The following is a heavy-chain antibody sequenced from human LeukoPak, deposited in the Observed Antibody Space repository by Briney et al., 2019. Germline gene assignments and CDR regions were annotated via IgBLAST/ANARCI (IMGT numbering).Heavy chain of an antibody. J-gene: IGHJ4*02. CDR1: GGSISSSSYY. V-gene: IGHV4-39*07. CDR2: IYYSGST. D-gene: IGHD1-1*01. CDR3: AGETGTTHYFDY. Sequence: PSETLSLTCTVSGGSISSSSYYWGWIRQPPGKGLEWIGSIYYSGSTYYNPSLKSRVTISVDTSKNQFSLKLSSVTAADTAVYYCAGETGTTHYFDYWGQGTLVTVSS.